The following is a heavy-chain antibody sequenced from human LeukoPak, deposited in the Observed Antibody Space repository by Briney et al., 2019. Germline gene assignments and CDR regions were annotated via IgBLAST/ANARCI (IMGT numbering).Heavy chain of an antibody. CDR2: IIPILGIA. CDR1: GGTFSSYA. Sequence: SVKVSCKASGGTFSSYAISWVRQAPGQGLEWMGRIIPILGIANYAQKFQGRVTITADKSTSTAYMELSSLRSDDTAVYYCARFYGGDYGWVDYWGQGTLVTVSS. D-gene: IGHD4-17*01. CDR3: ARFYGGDYGWVDY. V-gene: IGHV1-69*04. J-gene: IGHJ4*02.